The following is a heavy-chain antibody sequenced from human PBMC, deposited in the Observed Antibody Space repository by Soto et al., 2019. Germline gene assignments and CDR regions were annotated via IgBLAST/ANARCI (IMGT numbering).Heavy chain of an antibody. V-gene: IGHV3-21*01. CDR2: ISSSSSYI. J-gene: IGHJ4*02. D-gene: IGHD4-4*01. CDR3: AREMNRWADSSNYVFDC. CDR1: GFTFSSYS. Sequence: GGSLRLSCAASGFTFSSYSTNWVRQAPSKGLEWVSSISSSSSYIYYADSVKGRFTISRDNAKNSLYLQMNSLRAEDTAVYYFAREMNRWADSSNYVFDCWGKVNLVTVSS.